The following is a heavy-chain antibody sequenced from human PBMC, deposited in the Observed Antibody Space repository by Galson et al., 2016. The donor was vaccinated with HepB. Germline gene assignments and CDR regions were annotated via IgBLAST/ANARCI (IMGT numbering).Heavy chain of an antibody. D-gene: IGHD2-8*01. CDR2: IGRGDTTI. J-gene: IGHJ6*02. V-gene: IGHV3-11*01. CDR1: GFTFSDYY. CDR3: ARLIYYYYAMDV. Sequence: SLRLSCAASGFTFSDYYMSWIRQSPGKGLEWVSYIGRGDTTIYYADSVKGRFTISRDNAKNSLYLQMSSLEAEDTDVYYCARLIYYYYAMDVWGQGTTVSVS.